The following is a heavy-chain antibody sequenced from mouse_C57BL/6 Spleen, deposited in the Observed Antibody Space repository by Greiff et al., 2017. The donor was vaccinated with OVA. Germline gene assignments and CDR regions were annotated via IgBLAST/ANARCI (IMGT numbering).Heavy chain of an antibody. CDR1: GYSFTGYF. Sequence: EVQLQQSGPELVKPGDSVKISCKASGYSFTGYFMNWVMQSHGKSLEWIGRINPYNGDTFYNQKFKGKATLTVDKSSSTAHMELRSLTSEDSAVYYGARATTVVATDFDYWGQGTTLTVSS. CDR2: INPYNGDT. J-gene: IGHJ2*01. D-gene: IGHD1-1*01. CDR3: ARATTVVATDFDY. V-gene: IGHV1-20*01.